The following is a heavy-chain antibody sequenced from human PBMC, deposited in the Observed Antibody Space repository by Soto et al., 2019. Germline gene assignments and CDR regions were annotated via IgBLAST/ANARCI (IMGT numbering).Heavy chain of an antibody. CDR2: IYYSGST. D-gene: IGHD3-22*01. J-gene: IGHJ3*02. V-gene: IGHV4-31*03. CDR3: ARDLSSDDAFDI. CDR1: GGSISSSGYY. Sequence: QVQLQESGPGLVKPSQTLSLTCTVSGGSISSSGYYWSWIRQHPGKGLECIGYIYYSGSTYYNPSLKSRITISVDTSKNQFSLRLTSVAAADTAVYYCARDLSSDDAFDIWGQGTMVTVSS.